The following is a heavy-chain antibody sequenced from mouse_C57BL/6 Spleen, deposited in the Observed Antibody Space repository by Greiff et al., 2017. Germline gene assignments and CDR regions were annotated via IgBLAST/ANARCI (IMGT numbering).Heavy chain of an antibody. CDR3: ARSGWAWFAY. V-gene: IGHV1-18*01. CDR1: GYTFTDYN. CDR2: INPNNGGT. D-gene: IGHD1-1*02. J-gene: IGHJ3*01. Sequence: DVKLQESGPELVKPGASVKIPCKASGYTFTDYNMDWVKQSHGKSLEWIGDINPNNGGTIYNQKFKGKATLTVDKSSSTAYMELRSLTSEDTAVYYCARSGWAWFAYWGQGTLVTVSA.